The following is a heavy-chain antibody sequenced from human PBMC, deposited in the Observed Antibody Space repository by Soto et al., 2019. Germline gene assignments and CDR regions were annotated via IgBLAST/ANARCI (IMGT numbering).Heavy chain of an antibody. CDR3: ARLATRYYFDY. Sequence: SETLSLTCTFSGGSISSYYWSWIRQPPGKGLEWIGYIYYSGSTNYNPSLKSRVTISVDTSKNQFSLKMSSVTAADTAVYYCARLATRYYFDYWGQGTLVTVSS. CDR1: GGSISSYY. D-gene: IGHD1-1*01. J-gene: IGHJ4*02. CDR2: IYYSGST. V-gene: IGHV4-59*01.